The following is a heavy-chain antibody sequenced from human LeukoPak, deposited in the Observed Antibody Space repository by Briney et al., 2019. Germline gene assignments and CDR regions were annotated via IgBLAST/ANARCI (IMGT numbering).Heavy chain of an antibody. Sequence: GGSLRLSCAASGFTFSSYDMHWVRQATGKGLEWVSAIGTAGDTYYADSVKGRFTISRDNSKNTLYLQMNSLRAEDTAVYYCAKALSSALWFGELYFDYWGQGTLVTVSS. D-gene: IGHD3-10*01. CDR1: GFTFSSYD. CDR2: IGTAGDT. V-gene: IGHV3-13*01. CDR3: AKALSSALWFGELYFDY. J-gene: IGHJ4*02.